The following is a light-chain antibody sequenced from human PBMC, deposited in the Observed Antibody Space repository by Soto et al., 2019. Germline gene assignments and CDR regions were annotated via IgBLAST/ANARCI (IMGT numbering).Light chain of an antibody. J-gene: IGKJ1*01. CDR1: QDIIRH. V-gene: IGKV1-39*01. CDR3: QQSYSTPPWT. Sequence: DIPITQAPPSLSAYVGDGVTITCRASQDIIRHLNWYQHKPGRAPRLLIYAASTLQSGVPSRFTGSGSGTEFTLTISILQPEDFASYYCQQSYSTPPWTFGQGTKVDIK. CDR2: AAS.